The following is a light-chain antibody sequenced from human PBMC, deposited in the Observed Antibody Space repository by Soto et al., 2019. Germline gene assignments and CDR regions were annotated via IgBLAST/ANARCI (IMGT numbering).Light chain of an antibody. CDR1: HSLLHSNGYNY. Sequence: VVLTQSPLSLPVTPGEPASISCRSSHSLLHSNGYNYLDWYLQKPGQSPQLLIYLGSNRSSGGPDRFRCSASGTDFTPKIRRVEAEDGWIFYCMQALHIPLTFGGGTKVEIK. V-gene: IGKV2-28*01. CDR2: LGS. CDR3: MQALHIPLT. J-gene: IGKJ4*01.